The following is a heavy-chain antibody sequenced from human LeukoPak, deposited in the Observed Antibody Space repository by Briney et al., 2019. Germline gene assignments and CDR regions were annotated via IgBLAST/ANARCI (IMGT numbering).Heavy chain of an antibody. V-gene: IGHV3-30-3*01. CDR2: ISDDGTFT. D-gene: IGHD7-27*01. CDR1: GFTFSNYA. J-gene: IGHJ4*02. CDR3: ARHVGKWGFDY. Sequence: GGSLRLSCAASGFTFSNYAIHWVRQAPGKGLEWVAVISDDGTFTLYGDSVRGRFTISRDSSKNTLYLQMNSLRLEDTAVYYCARHVGKWGFDYWGQGTLVTVSS.